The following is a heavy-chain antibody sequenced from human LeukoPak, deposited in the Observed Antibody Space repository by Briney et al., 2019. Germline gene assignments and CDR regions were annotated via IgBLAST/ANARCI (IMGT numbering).Heavy chain of an antibody. J-gene: IGHJ3*02. CDR1: GGSISGGGYY. CDR2: ILTSGGT. CDR3: ARDRGDFTAAFDI. Sequence: SETLSLTCTDSGGSISGGGYYWSWIRQPAGKGLEYIGRILTSGGTNYNSSLKSRVTMSVDTSKNQFSLKLSSVTAADTAVYYCARDRGDFTAAFDIWGQGTMVTVSS. V-gene: IGHV4-61*02. D-gene: IGHD2-8*02.